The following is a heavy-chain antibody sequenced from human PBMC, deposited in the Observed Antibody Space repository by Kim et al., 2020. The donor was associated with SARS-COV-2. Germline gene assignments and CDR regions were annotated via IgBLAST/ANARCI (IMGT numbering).Heavy chain of an antibody. V-gene: IGHV3-33*01. CDR3: ARDLRRYSSGGDY. CDR1: GFTFSSYG. J-gene: IGHJ4*02. CDR2: IWYDGSNK. D-gene: IGHD6-19*01. Sequence: GGSLRLSCAASGFTFSSYGMHWVRQAPGKGLEWVAVIWYDGSNKYYADSVKGRFTISRDNSKNTLYLQMNSLRAEDMAVYYCARDLRRYSSGGDYWGQGTLVTVSS.